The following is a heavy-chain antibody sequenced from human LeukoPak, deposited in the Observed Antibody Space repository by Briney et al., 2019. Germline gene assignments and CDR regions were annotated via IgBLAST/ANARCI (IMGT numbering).Heavy chain of an antibody. J-gene: IGHJ4*02. V-gene: IGHV1-69*01. CDR3: ARAPGSSSFDY. D-gene: IGHD6-6*01. Sequence: KFQGRVTITADESTSTAYMELSSLRSEDTAVYYCARAPGSSSFDYWGQGTLVTVSS.